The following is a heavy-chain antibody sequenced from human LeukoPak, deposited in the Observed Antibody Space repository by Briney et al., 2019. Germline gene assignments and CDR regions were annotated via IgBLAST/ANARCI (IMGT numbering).Heavy chain of an antibody. Sequence: TLSLTCTVSGGSISSGSYYWSWIRQPAGKGLEWIGRIYTSGSTNYNPSLKSRVTISVDTSKNQFSLKLSSVTAADTAVYYCARDAVSGAGYYYYYMDVWGKGTTVTLSS. CDR2: IYTSGST. D-gene: IGHD6-19*01. J-gene: IGHJ6*03. CDR1: GGSISSGSYY. CDR3: ARDAVSGAGYYYYYMDV. V-gene: IGHV4-61*02.